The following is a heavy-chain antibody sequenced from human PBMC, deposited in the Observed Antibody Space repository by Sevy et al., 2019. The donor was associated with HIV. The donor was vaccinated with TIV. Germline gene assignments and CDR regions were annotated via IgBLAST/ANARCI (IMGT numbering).Heavy chain of an antibody. CDR3: TTDRDGYNYYLDY. J-gene: IGHJ4*02. D-gene: IGHD5-12*01. Sequence: GGSLRLSCAASGFTFSNAWMSWVRQAPGKGLEWVGRIKSKTDGGTTDYAAPVKGRFTISRDDSKNTLYLQMNSLKTEDTAVYYCTTDRDGYNYYLDYWGQGTLVTVSS. CDR1: GFTFSNAW. CDR2: IKSKTDGGTT. V-gene: IGHV3-15*01.